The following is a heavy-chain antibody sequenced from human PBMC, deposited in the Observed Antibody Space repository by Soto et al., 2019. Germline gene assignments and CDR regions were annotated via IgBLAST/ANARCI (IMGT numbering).Heavy chain of an antibody. Sequence: GGSLRLSCAASGFTFSSYSMNWVRQAPGKGLEWVSSISSSSSYIYYADSVKGRFTISRDNAKNSLYLQMNSLRAEDTAVYYCARHSWQWLAFDYWGQGTLVTVSS. V-gene: IGHV3-21*01. J-gene: IGHJ4*02. CDR3: ARHSWQWLAFDY. CDR1: GFTFSSYS. CDR2: ISSSSSYI. D-gene: IGHD6-19*01.